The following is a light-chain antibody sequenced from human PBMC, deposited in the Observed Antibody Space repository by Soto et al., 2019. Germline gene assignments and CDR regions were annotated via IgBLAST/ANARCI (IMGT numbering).Light chain of an antibody. V-gene: IGKV1-5*03. J-gene: IGKJ1*01. CDR3: QHYNSYSEA. Sequence: DIQMTQSPSTLAASVGDRLTRTCRASQSISSWLAWYQQKPGKAPKLLIYKASTLKSGVPSRFSGSGSGTEFTLTISSLQPHDFATYYCQHYNSYSEAFGQGTKVDI. CDR2: KAS. CDR1: QSISSW.